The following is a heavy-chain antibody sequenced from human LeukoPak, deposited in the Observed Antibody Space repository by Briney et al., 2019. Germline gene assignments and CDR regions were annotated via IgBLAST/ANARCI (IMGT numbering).Heavy chain of an antibody. CDR1: GGSFSGYY. V-gene: IGHV4-34*01. D-gene: IGHD5-18*01. CDR3: ARGLGYSYGRGWVAAAGKTATNFDY. J-gene: IGHJ4*02. Sequence: SETLSLTCAVYGGSFSGYYWSWIRQPPGKGLEWIGEINHSGSTNYNPSLKSRVTISVDTSKNQFSLKLSSVTAADTAVCYCARGLGYSYGRGWVAAAGKTATNFDYWGQGTLVTVSS. CDR2: INHSGST.